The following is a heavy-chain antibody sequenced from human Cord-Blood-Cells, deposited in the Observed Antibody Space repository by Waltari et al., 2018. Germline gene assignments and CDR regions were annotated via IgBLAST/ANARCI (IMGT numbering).Heavy chain of an antibody. CDR3: ARVVAVAGHNWVDP. CDR2: ISAYKGNT. Sequence: QVQLVQSGAEVKKPGASVKASCKASGYTFTSYGISWVRHAPGQGLEWMGWISAYKGNTNYAQELQGRVTMTTDTTPSTAYMELRSLRSDETAVYYCARVVAVAGHNWVDPWGQGTLVTVSS. V-gene: IGHV1-18*04. D-gene: IGHD6-19*01. J-gene: IGHJ5*02. CDR1: GYTFTSYG.